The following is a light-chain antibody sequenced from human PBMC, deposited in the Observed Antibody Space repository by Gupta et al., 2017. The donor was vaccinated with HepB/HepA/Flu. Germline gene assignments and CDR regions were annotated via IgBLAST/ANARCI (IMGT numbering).Light chain of an antibody. J-gene: IGKJ1*01. CDR1: QSIGSNS. Sequence: EIVLTQSPGTLSLSPGERATLSCRASQSIGSNSLAWYQQKPGQAPRLLIYGASSRATGITDRFSGSGSGTDFTLIITRLEPEDFAVYYCQQYGSSPRTFGQGTKVEI. CDR2: GAS. CDR3: QQYGSSPRT. V-gene: IGKV3-20*01.